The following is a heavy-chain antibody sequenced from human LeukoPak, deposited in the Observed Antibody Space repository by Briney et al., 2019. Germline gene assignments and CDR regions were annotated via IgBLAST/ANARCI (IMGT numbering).Heavy chain of an antibody. CDR1: GFTFSSFW. J-gene: IGHJ4*01. Sequence: GGSLRLSCAASGFTFSSFWMSWVRQAPGKGLEWVANIKQDGSEKYYVDSVKGRFTISRDNAKKSLYLQMNSLRAEDTAVYYCARETEMANLDYSGHGTLVTVSS. V-gene: IGHV3-7*04. CDR3: ARETEMANLDY. CDR2: IKQDGSEK. D-gene: IGHD5-24*01.